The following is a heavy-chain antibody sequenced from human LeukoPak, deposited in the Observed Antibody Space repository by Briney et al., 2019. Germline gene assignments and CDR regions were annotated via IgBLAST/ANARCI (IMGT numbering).Heavy chain of an antibody. V-gene: IGHV3-7*01. Sequence: GGSLRLSCAASGFSFSNYWMGWVRQAPGKGPACVANIKTDGSETCYVDSVKGRFTISRDNAKNSLFLQMNSLRAEDTAIYYCVSAIRGSPIDYWGQGTLVSVPS. D-gene: IGHD3-10*01. CDR3: VSAIRGSPIDY. CDR1: GFSFSNYW. J-gene: IGHJ4*02. CDR2: IKTDGSET.